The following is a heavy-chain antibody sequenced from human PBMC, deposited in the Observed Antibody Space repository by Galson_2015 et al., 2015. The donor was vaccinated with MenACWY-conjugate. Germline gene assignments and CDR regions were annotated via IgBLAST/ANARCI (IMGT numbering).Heavy chain of an antibody. CDR1: GFTFGGHY. V-gene: IGHV3-11*03. D-gene: IGHD3-10*01. J-gene: IGHJ4*02. CDR3: ASITMVRGVQLDY. Sequence: YLGLSCAASGFTFGGHYMTWIRGAGGKGLEWVSYISSSSHSKYYADSVKGRFTISRDNAKNSLFLQMNSLRAEDTAVYYCASITMVRGVQLDYWGQGTLVTVSS. CDR2: ISSSSHSK.